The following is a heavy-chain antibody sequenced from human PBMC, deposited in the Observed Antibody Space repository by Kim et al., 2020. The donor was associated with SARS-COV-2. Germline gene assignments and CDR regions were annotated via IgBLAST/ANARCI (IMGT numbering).Heavy chain of an antibody. Sequence: SETLSLTCTVSGGSISSSSYYWGWIRQPPGKGLEWIGSIYYSGSTYYNPSLKSRVTISVDTSKNQFSLKLSSVTAADTAVYYCARDRRGPMTTVTPFDYWGQGTLVTVSS. CDR1: GGSISSSSYY. V-gene: IGHV4-39*07. CDR2: IYYSGST. J-gene: IGHJ4*02. CDR3: ARDRRGPMTTVTPFDY. D-gene: IGHD4-17*01.